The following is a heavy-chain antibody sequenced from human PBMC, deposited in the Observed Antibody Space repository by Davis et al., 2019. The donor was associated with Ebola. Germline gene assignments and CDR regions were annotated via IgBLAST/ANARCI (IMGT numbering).Heavy chain of an antibody. CDR2: ISAYNGNT. J-gene: IGHJ6*02. CDR1: GYTFTSYY. V-gene: IGHV1-18*04. D-gene: IGHD6-25*01. Sequence: ASVKVSCKASGYTFTSYYMRWVRQAPGQGLEWMGWISAYNGNTNYAQKLQGRVTMTTDTSTSTAYMELSSLRSEDTAVYYCAREGAAQYYYGMDVWGQGTTVTVSS. CDR3: AREGAAQYYYGMDV.